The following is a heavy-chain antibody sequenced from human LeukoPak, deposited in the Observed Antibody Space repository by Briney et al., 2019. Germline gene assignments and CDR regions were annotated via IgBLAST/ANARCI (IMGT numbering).Heavy chain of an antibody. J-gene: IGHJ5*02. V-gene: IGHV1-46*01. CDR2: INPSGGSA. D-gene: IGHD3-22*01. CDR1: GYTFTSYY. CDR3: ARDQTRYYYDSSGYHNWFDP. Sequence: ASVKVSCKASGYTFTSYYMHWVRQAPGQGLEWMGIINPSGGSASYAQKFQGRVTITTDESMSTAYMELSSLRSEDTAVYYCARDQTRYYYDSSGYHNWFDPWGQGTLVTVSS.